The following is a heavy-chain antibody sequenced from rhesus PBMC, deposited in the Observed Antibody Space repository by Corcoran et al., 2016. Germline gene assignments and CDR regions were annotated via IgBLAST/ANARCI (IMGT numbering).Heavy chain of an antibody. V-gene: IGHV3-30*02. CDR3: TRSMWFDY. Sequence: EVQLVESGGGLVQPGGSLRLSCPASGFPFSNSWMSWVRQAPGKGLEWVARIKRKTDGEAPDYAASVKGRFTISRDDSKNTLYLEMNSLKTEDTAVYYCTRSMWFDYWGQGVLVTVSS. D-gene: IGHD1-44*02. CDR2: IKRKTDGEAP. CDR1: GFPFSNSW. J-gene: IGHJ4*01.